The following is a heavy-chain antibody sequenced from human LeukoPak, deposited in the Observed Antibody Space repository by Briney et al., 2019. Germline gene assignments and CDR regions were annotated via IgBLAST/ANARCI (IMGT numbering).Heavy chain of an antibody. D-gene: IGHD3-16*02. J-gene: IGHJ4*02. CDR1: GFTFSNAW. CDR2: IKSKTDGGTT. V-gene: IGHV3-15*01. CDR3: TTEAPMITFGGVIVIPHNYFDY. Sequence: GGSLRLSCAASGFTFSNAWMSWVRQAPGKGLEWVGRIKSKTDGGTTDYAAPVRGRFTISRDDSKNTLYLQMNSLKTEDTAVYYCTTEAPMITFGGVIVIPHNYFDYWGQGTLVTVSS.